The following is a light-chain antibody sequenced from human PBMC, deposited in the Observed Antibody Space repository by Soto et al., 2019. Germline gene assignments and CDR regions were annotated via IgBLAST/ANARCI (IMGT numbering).Light chain of an antibody. CDR3: AAWDGSLSAVL. CDR2: RNS. CDR1: TSNIGSNA. Sequence: QSVMTQPPSASGTPGQRVTISCSGSTSNIGSNAVNWYQHIPGTAPKLLIFRNSQRPTGVPDRFYGSKSGTSASLAISGLQSEDEADYYCAAWDGSLSAVLFGGGTKLTVL. V-gene: IGLV1-44*01. J-gene: IGLJ2*01.